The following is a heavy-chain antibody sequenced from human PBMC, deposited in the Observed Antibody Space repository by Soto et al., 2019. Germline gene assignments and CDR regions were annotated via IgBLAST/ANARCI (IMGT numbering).Heavy chain of an antibody. CDR1: GGSISSSSW. Sequence: PSETLSLTCAVSGGSISSSSWWSWVRQPPGKGLEWIGEIYHSVSTNYNPSLKSRVTISVGKSKNQLSMKLSSVTAADTAVYYCARVVIGRRPYYFDYWGQGPLVTVSS. CDR2: IYHSVST. J-gene: IGHJ4*02. V-gene: IGHV4-4*02. D-gene: IGHD3-16*02. CDR3: ARVVIGRRPYYFDY.